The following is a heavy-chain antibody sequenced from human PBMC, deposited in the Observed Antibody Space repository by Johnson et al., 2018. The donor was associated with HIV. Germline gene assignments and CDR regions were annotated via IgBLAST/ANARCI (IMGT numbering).Heavy chain of an antibody. CDR1: GFVFSDYV. V-gene: IGHV3-30*18. D-gene: IGHD6-13*01. CDR3: AKELAADGVDAFDI. CDR2: ISSDGNNK. Sequence: QVQLVESGGGVVQPGGSLTLSCAASGFVFSDYVMHWVRQAPGKGLEWVAVISSDGNNKYYADSVKGRFTISRDNSMNTLYLQMNSLTIDDTAVYYCAKELAADGVDAFDIWGQGTMVTVS. J-gene: IGHJ3*02.